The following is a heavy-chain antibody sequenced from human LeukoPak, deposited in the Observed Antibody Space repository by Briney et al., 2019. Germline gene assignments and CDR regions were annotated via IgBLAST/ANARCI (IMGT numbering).Heavy chain of an antibody. CDR3: AARFTVTANYFDH. D-gene: IGHD4-17*01. CDR1: GYY. Sequence: SETLSLTCAVSGYYGGWIRQPPGKGLEWIGSMYHDGRTYYNPSLKSRVTISVDTSKKQFSLRLSSVTAADTAVYYCAARFTVTANYFDHWDQGTLVTVSS. V-gene: IGHV4-38-2*01. J-gene: IGHJ4*02. CDR2: MYHDGRT.